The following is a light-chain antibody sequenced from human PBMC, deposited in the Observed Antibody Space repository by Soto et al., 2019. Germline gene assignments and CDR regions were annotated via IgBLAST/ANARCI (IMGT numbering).Light chain of an antibody. J-gene: IGKJ5*01. CDR2: AAS. CDR3: QQLNSYPFT. Sequence: DRGTITFRASQGIGSSLAWYQQKAGKAPNLLIYAASTLQSGVPSRFSGSGSGTDFTLTNFSLQPEDFATYYCQQLNSYPFTFGQGTRLEIK. V-gene: IGKV1-9*01. CDR1: QGIGSS.